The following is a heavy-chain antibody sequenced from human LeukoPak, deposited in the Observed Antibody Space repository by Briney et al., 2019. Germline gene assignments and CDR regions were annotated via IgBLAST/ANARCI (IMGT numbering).Heavy chain of an antibody. CDR1: GFTFSSYA. CDR3: AKDLFWSGYRGFDY. Sequence: QSGGSLRLSCAASGFTFSSYAMSWVRQAPGKGLEWVSAISGSGGSTYYADSVKGRFTISRDNSKNTLYLQMNSLRAEDTAVYYCAKDLFWSGYRGFDYWGQGTLVTVSS. V-gene: IGHV3-23*01. J-gene: IGHJ4*02. D-gene: IGHD3-3*01. CDR2: ISGSGGST.